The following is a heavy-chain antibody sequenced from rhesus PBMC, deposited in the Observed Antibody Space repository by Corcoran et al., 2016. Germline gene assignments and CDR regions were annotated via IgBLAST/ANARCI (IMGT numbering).Heavy chain of an antibody. V-gene: IGHV4S7*01. D-gene: IGHD2-21*01. CDR1: GYSIRSGYD. Sequence: QVQLQESGPGVVKPSETLSLTCAVSGYSIRSGYDWSWIRQPPEKGLEWIGSIYGSSGSTYYNPSLKRRVTISTDTSKNQFSLKLSTVTAADTAVYYCTRDCTGSGCYGAFDFWGQGLRVTVSS. CDR3: TRDCTGSGCYGAFDF. CDR2: IYGSSGST. J-gene: IGHJ3*01.